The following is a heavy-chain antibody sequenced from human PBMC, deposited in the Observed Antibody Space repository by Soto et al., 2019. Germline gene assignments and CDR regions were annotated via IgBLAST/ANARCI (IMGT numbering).Heavy chain of an antibody. CDR2: ISYDGSNK. D-gene: IGHD6-13*01. CDR1: GFTFSSYA. V-gene: IGHV3-30-3*01. CDR3: ARAGSPSPVVHPPNSSSWKGGWFDP. Sequence: QVQLVESGGGVGQPGRSLRLSCAASGFTFSSYAMHWVRQTPGKGLEWVAVISYDGSNKYYADSVKGRFTISRDNSKNTLYLQMNSLRAEDTAVYYCARAGSPSPVVHPPNSSSWKGGWFDPWGQGTLVTVSS. J-gene: IGHJ5*02.